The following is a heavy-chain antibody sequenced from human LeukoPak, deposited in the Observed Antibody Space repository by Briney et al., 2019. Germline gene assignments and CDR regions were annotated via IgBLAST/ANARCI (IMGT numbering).Heavy chain of an antibody. CDR1: GGSFSGYY. Sequence: SETLSLTCAVYGGSFSGYYWSWIRQPPGKGLEWIGEINHSGSTNYNPSLKSRVTISVDTSKNQFSLKLSSVTAADTAVYYCARAPVLDYYGSGSYNWFDPWGQGTLVTVSS. D-gene: IGHD3-10*01. J-gene: IGHJ5*02. CDR2: INHSGST. V-gene: IGHV4-34*01. CDR3: ARAPVLDYYGSGSYNWFDP.